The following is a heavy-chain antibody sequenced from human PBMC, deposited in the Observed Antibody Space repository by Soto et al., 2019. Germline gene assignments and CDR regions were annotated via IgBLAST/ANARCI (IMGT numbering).Heavy chain of an antibody. Sequence: PGGSLRLSCAASGFTFSSYWMSWVRQAPGKGVEWGANIKQDGREKYYVDSVKGRFTISRDNAQNSLYLQMNSLRAEDTAVYYCARDPNIVLVPAALRSYYYYYGMDVWGQGTTVTVSS. V-gene: IGHV3-7*01. CDR2: IKQDGREK. CDR1: GFTFSSYW. J-gene: IGHJ6*02. D-gene: IGHD2-2*01. CDR3: ARDPNIVLVPAALRSYYYYYGMDV.